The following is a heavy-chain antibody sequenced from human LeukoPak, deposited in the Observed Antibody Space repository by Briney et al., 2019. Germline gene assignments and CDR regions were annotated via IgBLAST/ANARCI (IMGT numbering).Heavy chain of an antibody. CDR2: ISSSGSTI. CDR1: GFTFSSYE. CDR3: ARDNKVRYSSSSPKIYYYYYMDV. Sequence: GGSLRLSCAASGFTFSSYEMNWVRQAPGKGLEWVSYISSSGSTIYYADSVKGRFTISRGNSKNTLYLQMNSLRAEDTAVYYCARDNKVRYSSSSPKIYYYYYMDVWGKGTTVTVSS. J-gene: IGHJ6*03. V-gene: IGHV3-48*03. D-gene: IGHD6-6*01.